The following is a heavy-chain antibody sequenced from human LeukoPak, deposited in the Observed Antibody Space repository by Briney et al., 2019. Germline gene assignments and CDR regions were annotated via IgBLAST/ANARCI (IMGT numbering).Heavy chain of an antibody. J-gene: IGHJ5*02. D-gene: IGHD5-12*01. CDR2: INHSGST. CDR1: GGSIRSYY. CDR3: ARESGYLSVP. Sequence: PSETLSLTCTVSGGSIRSYYWTWIRQPPGKGLEWIGEINHSGSTNYNPSLKSRVTISLDTSKNQFSLKLSSVTAADTAVYYCARESGYLSVPWGQGTLVTVSS. V-gene: IGHV4-34*01.